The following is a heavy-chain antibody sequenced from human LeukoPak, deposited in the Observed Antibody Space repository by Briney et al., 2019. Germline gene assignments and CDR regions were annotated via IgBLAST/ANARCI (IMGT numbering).Heavy chain of an antibody. J-gene: IGHJ6*03. D-gene: IGHD3-10*01. Sequence: SETLSLTCSVSGVSISSGSNYWGWIRQPPGKTLEWIGSIYSSGSTYYNSSLKSRVIILIDTSKNHFSLTLSSVSAADTAVYYCARDTPMVRGVPSYMDVWGKGTTVTISS. CDR2: IYSSGST. CDR3: ARDTPMVRGVPSYMDV. V-gene: IGHV4-39*07. CDR1: GVSISSGSNY.